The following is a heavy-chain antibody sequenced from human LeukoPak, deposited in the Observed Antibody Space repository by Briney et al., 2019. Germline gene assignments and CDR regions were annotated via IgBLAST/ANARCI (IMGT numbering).Heavy chain of an antibody. D-gene: IGHD6-19*01. CDR2: ISSSSSTI. V-gene: IGHV3-48*01. CDR1: GFPFSSYS. J-gene: IGHJ3*02. CDR3: AKPSCAVAGTRSAFDI. Sequence: GGSLRLSFAASGFPFSSYSMNWVRQAPGKGLEWVSYISSSSSTIYYADSVKGRFTISRDNSKNTLYLQMNSLRAEDTAVYYCAKPSCAVAGTRSAFDIWGQGTMVTVSS.